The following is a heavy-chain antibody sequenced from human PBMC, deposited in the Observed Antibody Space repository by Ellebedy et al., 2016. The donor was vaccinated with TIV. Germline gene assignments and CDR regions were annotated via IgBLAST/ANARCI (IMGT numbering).Heavy chain of an antibody. CDR1: GYTFTSYF. CDR2: INPSTGST. V-gene: IGHV1-46*04. CDR3: ARSRSSGWLHTPDY. D-gene: IGHD6-19*01. Sequence: AASVKVSCKASGYTFTSYFIHWVRQAPGQGPEWMGIINPSTGSTTYAQKLQGRVTMTRDMSTSTVYMELSSLRSEDTAVYFCARSRSSGWLHTPDYWGQGTLVTVSS. J-gene: IGHJ4*02.